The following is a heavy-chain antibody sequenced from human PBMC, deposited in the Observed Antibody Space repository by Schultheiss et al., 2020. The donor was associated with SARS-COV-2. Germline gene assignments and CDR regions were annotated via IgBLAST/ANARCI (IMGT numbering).Heavy chain of an antibody. D-gene: IGHD3-10*01. Sequence: ASVKVSCKASGYTFTSYGISWVRQAPGQGLEWMGWISAYNGNTNYAQKLQGRVTMTTDTSTSTAYMELRSLRSDDTAVYYCASGGYYYRSGSYSNFDYWGQGTLVTVSS. CDR3: ASGGYYYRSGSYSNFDY. V-gene: IGHV1-18*04. CDR1: GYTFTSYG. J-gene: IGHJ4*02. CDR2: ISAYNGNT.